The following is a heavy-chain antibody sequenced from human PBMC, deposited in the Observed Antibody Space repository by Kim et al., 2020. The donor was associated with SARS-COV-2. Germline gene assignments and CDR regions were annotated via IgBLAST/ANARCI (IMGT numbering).Heavy chain of an antibody. J-gene: IGHJ3*02. CDR2: INTNTGNP. Sequence: ASVKVSCKASGYTFTSYAMNWVRQAPGQGLEWMGWINTNTGNPTYAQGFTGRFVFPLDTSVSTAYLQISSLKAEDTAVYYCARVGNPFYDFWSGYSYAFDIWGQGKTVTVSP. V-gene: IGHV7-4-1*02. CDR3: ARVGNPFYDFWSGYSYAFDI. CDR1: GYTFTSYA. D-gene: IGHD3-3*01.